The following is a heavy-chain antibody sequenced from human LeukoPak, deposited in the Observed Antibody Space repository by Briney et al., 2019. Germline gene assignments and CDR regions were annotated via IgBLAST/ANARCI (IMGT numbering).Heavy chain of an antibody. J-gene: IGHJ3*02. CDR1: GFTFSSYW. D-gene: IGHD6-6*01. CDR2: ISTDGSST. Sequence: GGSLRLSCAASGFTFSSYWMHWVRQAPGKGLVWVSRISTDGSSTNSADFVKGRLTISRDNAKNTLYLQMNSLRAEDTAVYHCVREYSSSSGRAFDIWGQGTMVTVSP. V-gene: IGHV3-74*01. CDR3: VREYSSSSGRAFDI.